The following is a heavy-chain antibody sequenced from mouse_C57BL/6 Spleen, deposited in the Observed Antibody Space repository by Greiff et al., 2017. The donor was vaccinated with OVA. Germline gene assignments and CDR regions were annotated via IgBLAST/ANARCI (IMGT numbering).Heavy chain of an antibody. CDR1: GYTFTSYW. J-gene: IGHJ2*01. CDR3: ARTTVVARGDYFDY. V-gene: IGHV1-69*01. Sequence: QVQLQQPGAELVMPGASVKLSCKASGYTFTSYWMHWVKQRPGQGLEWIGEIDPSDSYTNYNQKFKGKSTLTVDKSSSTAYMQLSSLTSEDSAVYYGARTTVVARGDYFDYWGQGTTLTVSS. CDR2: IDPSDSYT. D-gene: IGHD1-1*01.